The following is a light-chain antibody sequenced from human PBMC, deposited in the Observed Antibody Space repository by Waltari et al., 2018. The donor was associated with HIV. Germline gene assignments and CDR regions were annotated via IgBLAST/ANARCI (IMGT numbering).Light chain of an antibody. CDR3: LLSYAGPQPWV. CDR1: TGPVTSGHH. V-gene: IGLV7-46*01. Sequence: QAVVTQEPSLTVSPGGTVTLTCGSSTGPVTSGHHPYWFQQRPGQAPSTLIYDTTNTSPAPPARFSGSLLGGKASLTLSGAQPEDEAEYYCLLSYAGPQPWVFGGGTKVTVL. CDR2: DTT. J-gene: IGLJ3*02.